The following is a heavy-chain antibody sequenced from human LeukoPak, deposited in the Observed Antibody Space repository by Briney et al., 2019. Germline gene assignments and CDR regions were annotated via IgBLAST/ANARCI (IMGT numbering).Heavy chain of an antibody. V-gene: IGHV3-66*01. CDR3: ARDQDSPFGY. CDR1: GFTVSRKY. D-gene: IGHD2-15*01. Sequence: PGGSLRLSCAASGFTVSRKYMSWVRQAPGKGLERVSVIYSGGGTYYADSEKGRFTISRDNSKNTLYLQMDSLRAEDTAVYYCARDQDSPFGYWGQGTLVTVSS. CDR2: IYSGGGT. J-gene: IGHJ4*02.